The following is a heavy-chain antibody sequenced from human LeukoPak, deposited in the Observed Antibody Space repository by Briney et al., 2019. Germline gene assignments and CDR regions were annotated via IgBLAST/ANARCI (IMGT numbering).Heavy chain of an antibody. CDR3: ARDWGSSWSGNY. CDR2: IYHSGNT. D-gene: IGHD6-13*01. CDR1: GYSISSGYY. V-gene: IGHV4-38-2*02. Sequence: PSETLSLTRTVSGYSISSGYYWGWIRQPPGKELEWIGSIYHSGNTYHNPSLKSRVTISVDTSKNQFSLKLSSVTAADTAVYYCARDWGSSWSGNYWGQGTLVTVSS. J-gene: IGHJ4*02.